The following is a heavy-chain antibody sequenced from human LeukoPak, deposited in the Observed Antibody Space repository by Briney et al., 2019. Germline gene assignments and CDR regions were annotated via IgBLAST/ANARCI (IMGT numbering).Heavy chain of an antibody. D-gene: IGHD6-6*01. Sequence: SVKVSCKASGGTFSSYAISWVRQAPGQGLEWMGGIIPIFGTANYAQKFQGRVTITTDESTSTAYMELSSLRSEDTAVYYCAVAPGECSSSGGYFDYWGQGTLVTVSS. CDR1: GGTFSSYA. CDR2: IIPIFGTA. J-gene: IGHJ4*02. V-gene: IGHV1-69*05. CDR3: AVAPGECSSSGGYFDY.